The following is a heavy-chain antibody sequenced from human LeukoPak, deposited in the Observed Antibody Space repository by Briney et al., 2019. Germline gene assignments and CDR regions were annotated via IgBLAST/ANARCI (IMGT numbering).Heavy chain of an antibody. CDR1: GFTFSNDG. CDR3: ARVHGWGRLLGYYFDY. CDR2: ISYGETEK. V-gene: IGHV3-33*01. J-gene: IGHJ4*01. Sequence: GGSLRLSCEPPGFTFSNDGMHWIRQPPGKGLEWVAFISYGETEKQYADSVKGRFTISRDDSKNTLFLQMDSLRGEDTAIYYCARVHGWGRLLGYYFDYWGHGTLVTVSS. D-gene: IGHD2-15*01.